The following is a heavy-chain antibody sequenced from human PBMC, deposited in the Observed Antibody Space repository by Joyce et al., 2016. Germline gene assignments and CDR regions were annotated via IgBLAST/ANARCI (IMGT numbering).Heavy chain of an antibody. V-gene: IGHV3-30-3*01. D-gene: IGHD3-10*01. Sequence: QVHLVESGGGVVLPGKSLRLSCASSGFTFNSYAMHWVRQAPGKGLEWVALISVDGNTEHYADSVKGRFSISRDKSMNTVVLQMNGLRAYDTAAYFCARGDTYYGSGYYFDYWGQGTFVTVSS. CDR1: GFTFNSYA. CDR3: ARGDTYYGSGYYFDY. J-gene: IGHJ4*02. CDR2: ISVDGNTE.